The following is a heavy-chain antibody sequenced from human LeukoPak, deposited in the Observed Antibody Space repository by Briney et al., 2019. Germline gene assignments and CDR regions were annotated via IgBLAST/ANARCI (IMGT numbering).Heavy chain of an antibody. J-gene: IGHJ4*02. Sequence: SATLSLTCTVSGDSVTSNSWSWIRQAAGKGLEWIGRLYTSGATAYNPSLRGRVTMSVDSSKNQFSLKLSSVTAADTAVYYCARVEGYCSGGSCYSFVGTFDYWGQGTLVTVSS. CDR2: LYTSGAT. V-gene: IGHV4-4*07. CDR3: ARVEGYCSGGSCYSFVGTFDY. CDR1: GDSVTSNS. D-gene: IGHD2-15*01.